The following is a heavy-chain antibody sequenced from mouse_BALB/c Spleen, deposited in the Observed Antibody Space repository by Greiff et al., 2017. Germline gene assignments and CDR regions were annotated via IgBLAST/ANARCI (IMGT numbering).Heavy chain of an antibody. D-gene: IGHD2-14*01. V-gene: IGHV1-26*01. CDR1: GYSFTGYY. CDR3: ARRYEGYYAMDY. CDR2: INPYNGAT. J-gene: IGHJ4*01. Sequence: EVQLQQSGPELVKPGASVKISCKASGYSFTGYYMHWVKQSHVKSLEWIGRINPYNGATSYNQNFKDKASLTVDKSSSTAYMELHSLTSEDSAVYYCARRYEGYYAMDYWGQGTSVTVSS.